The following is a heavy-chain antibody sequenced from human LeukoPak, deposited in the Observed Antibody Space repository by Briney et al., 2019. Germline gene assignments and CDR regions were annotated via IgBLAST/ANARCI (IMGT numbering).Heavy chain of an antibody. Sequence: PSETLSLTCTVSGGSIRDYYCSWIRQSAGKGLEWIGRIYTNGITYYNPSLQSRVTMSLGTSENQFSLWLSSVTAADTAVYYCAGVALYNGHDYFDYWGQGALVTVSS. D-gene: IGHD5-12*01. CDR2: IYTNGIT. V-gene: IGHV4-4*07. J-gene: IGHJ4*02. CDR3: AGVALYNGHDYFDY. CDR1: GGSIRDYY.